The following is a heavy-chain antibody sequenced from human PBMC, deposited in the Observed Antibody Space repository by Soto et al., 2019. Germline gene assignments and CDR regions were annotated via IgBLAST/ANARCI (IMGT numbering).Heavy chain of an antibody. D-gene: IGHD2-2*01. J-gene: IGHJ4*02. Sequence: GGSLRLSCAVSGFYFNNYGINWVRQAPGKGLEWVSSVSKSDYTYYSDSVKGRFTISRDNAKNSVSLQMNSLRAEDTAVYYCAREDSIIMPAVSDFWGQGTLVTISS. V-gene: IGHV3-21*01. CDR3: AREDSIIMPAVSDF. CDR2: VSKSDYT. CDR1: GFYFNNYG.